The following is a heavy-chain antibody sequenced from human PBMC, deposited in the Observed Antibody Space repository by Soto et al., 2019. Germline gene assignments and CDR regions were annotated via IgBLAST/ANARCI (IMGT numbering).Heavy chain of an antibody. CDR1: GFTFDDYA. D-gene: IGHD5-12*01. J-gene: IGHJ4*02. V-gene: IGHV3-9*01. CDR2: ISWNSGSI. CDR3: AKGELEMATITGAPY. Sequence: HPGGSLRLSCAASGFTFDDYAMHWVRQAPGKGLEWVSGISWNSGSIGYADSVKGRFTISRDNAKNTLYLQMNSLRAEDTAVYYCAKGELEMATITGAPYWGQGTLVTVSS.